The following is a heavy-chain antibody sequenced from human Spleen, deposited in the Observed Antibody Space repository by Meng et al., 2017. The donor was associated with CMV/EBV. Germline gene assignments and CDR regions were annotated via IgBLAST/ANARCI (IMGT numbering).Heavy chain of an antibody. CDR3: ANLGQLQDNNWFDP. CDR2: ISAYNGNT. Sequence: ASVKVSCKASGYTFTSYGISWVRQAPGQGLEWMGWISAYNGNTNYAQKLQGRVTMTTDTSTSTAYMELRSLRSDDTAVYYCANLGQLQDNNWFDPWGQGTLVTVSS. V-gene: IGHV1-18*01. CDR1: GYTFTSYG. J-gene: IGHJ5*02. D-gene: IGHD6-6*01.